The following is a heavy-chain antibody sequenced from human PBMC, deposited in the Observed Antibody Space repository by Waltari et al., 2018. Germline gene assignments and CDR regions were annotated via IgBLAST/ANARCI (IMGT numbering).Heavy chain of an antibody. J-gene: IGHJ4*02. D-gene: IGHD6-13*01. Sequence: QVQLVESGGGVVQPGRSLSLSCAASGFTFSSYGMPWVRQAPGKGLEWVAVIWYDGSNKYYADSVKGRFTISRDNSKNTLYLQMNSLRAEDTAMYYCARDLTAAGKGYFDYWGQGTLVTVSS. CDR1: GFTFSSYG. CDR3: ARDLTAAGKGYFDY. CDR2: IWYDGSNK. V-gene: IGHV3-33*01.